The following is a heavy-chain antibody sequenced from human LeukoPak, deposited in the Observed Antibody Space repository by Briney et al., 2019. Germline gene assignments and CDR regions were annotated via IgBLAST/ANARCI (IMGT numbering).Heavy chain of an antibody. V-gene: IGHV1-2*04. CDR1: GYTFTGYY. CDR2: INPNSGGT. CDR3: ATSQGRAAAGFDY. J-gene: IGHJ4*02. D-gene: IGHD6-13*01. Sequence: ASVKVSCKASGYTFTGYYMHWVRQAPGQGLEWTGWINPNSGGTNYAQKFQGWVTMTRDTSISTAYMELSRLRSDDTAVYYCATSQGRAAAGFDYWGQGTLVTVSS.